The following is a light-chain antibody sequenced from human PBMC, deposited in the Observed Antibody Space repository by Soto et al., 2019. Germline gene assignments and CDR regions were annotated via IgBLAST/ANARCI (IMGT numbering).Light chain of an antibody. Sequence: EIVLTQSPGTLSLSPGERATLSCRASQSVSYYLAWYQQKPGQAPRLLIYGASNRATGIPDRFSGSGSGTEFTLTISSLQSEDFAVYYCQQYNNWWTFGQGTKVDIK. J-gene: IGKJ1*01. CDR2: GAS. V-gene: IGKV3D-15*01. CDR1: QSVSYY. CDR3: QQYNNWWT.